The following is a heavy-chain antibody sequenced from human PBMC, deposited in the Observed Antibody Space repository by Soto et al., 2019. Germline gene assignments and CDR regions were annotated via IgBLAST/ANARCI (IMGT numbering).Heavy chain of an antibody. CDR1: GYSFTSHW. CDR3: ARHRPGGNPPYGMDV. CDR2: IYPGDSDT. D-gene: IGHD2-15*01. Sequence: GESLKISCKGSGYSFTSHWIGWVRQMPGKGLEWMGIIYPGDSDTRYSPSFQGQVTISADKSTSTAYLQWSSLKASDTAMYYCARHRPGGNPPYGMDVWGQGTTVTVPS. V-gene: IGHV5-51*01. J-gene: IGHJ6*02.